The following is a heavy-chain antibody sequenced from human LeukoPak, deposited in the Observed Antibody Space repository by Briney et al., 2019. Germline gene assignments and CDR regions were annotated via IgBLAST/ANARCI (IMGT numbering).Heavy chain of an antibody. V-gene: IGHV1-8*03. CDR1: GYTFTSYD. CDR2: MNPNSGNT. Sequence: ASVKVSCRASGYTFTSYDINWVRQATGQGLEWMGWMNPNSGNTGYAQKFQGRVTTTRNTSISTAYMELSSLRSEDTAVYYCAAYCSSTSCYAEGTVPWGQGTLVTVSS. CDR3: AAYCSSTSCYAEGTVP. D-gene: IGHD2-2*01. J-gene: IGHJ5*02.